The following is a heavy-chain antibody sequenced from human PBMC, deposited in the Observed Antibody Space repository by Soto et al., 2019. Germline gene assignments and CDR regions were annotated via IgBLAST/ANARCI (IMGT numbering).Heavy chain of an antibody. CDR1: RYTLTELS. V-gene: IGHV1-24*01. Sequence: ASVKVSCKVSRYTLTELSMHWVRQAPGKGLEWMGGFDPEDGETIYAQKFQGRVTMTEDTSTDTAYMELSSLRSEDTAVYYCATDLYRITMVRGELGWFDPWGQGTLVTVSS. D-gene: IGHD3-10*01. CDR3: ATDLYRITMVRGELGWFDP. CDR2: FDPEDGET. J-gene: IGHJ5*02.